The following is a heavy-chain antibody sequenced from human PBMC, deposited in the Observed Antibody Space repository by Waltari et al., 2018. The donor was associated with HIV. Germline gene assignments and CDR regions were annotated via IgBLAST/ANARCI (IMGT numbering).Heavy chain of an antibody. V-gene: IGHV1-2*06. D-gene: IGHD5-18*01. CDR1: GYTFTGYY. CDR2: INPNSSGT. CDR3: ARDHLGYAY. Sequence: QVQRVQYGAEVKKPGASVQVSCKASGYTFTGYYIHWVRQAPGEVLDWMGRINPNSSGTNYAQKFQGRVTMTRDTSISTAYMGLSRLRSDDTAVYYCARDHLGYAYWGQGTLVTVSS. J-gene: IGHJ4*02.